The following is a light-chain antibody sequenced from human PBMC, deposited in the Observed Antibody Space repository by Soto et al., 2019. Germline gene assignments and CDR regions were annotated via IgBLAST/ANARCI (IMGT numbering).Light chain of an antibody. CDR3: QQSDGMPYT. CDR2: AAS. Sequence: IQMTQFPSPLFPPVGEPSTLTGRAPGVIGHNVNWYHQRPGEAPKLLIFAASSLPSGVPSRFSGSGSGTDFTLTITSLQPEDFATYYCQQSDGMPYTFGLGTKL. CDR1: GVIGHN. V-gene: IGKV1-39*01. J-gene: IGKJ2*01.